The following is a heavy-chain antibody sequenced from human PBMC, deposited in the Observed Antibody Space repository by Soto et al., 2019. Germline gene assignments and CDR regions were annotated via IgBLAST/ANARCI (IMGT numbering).Heavy chain of an antibody. D-gene: IGHD2-15*01. Sequence: QLQLQELGPGLVKPSETLSLTCTVSGGSISSSSYYWGWIRQPPGKGLEWIGSIYYSGSTYYNPSLKSRVTISVDTSKNQFSLKLSSVTAADTAVYYCARHYRDRRYCSGGSCYSVGWFDPWGQGTLVTVSS. CDR3: ARHYRDRRYCSGGSCYSVGWFDP. J-gene: IGHJ5*02. CDR2: IYYSGST. V-gene: IGHV4-39*01. CDR1: GGSISSSSYY.